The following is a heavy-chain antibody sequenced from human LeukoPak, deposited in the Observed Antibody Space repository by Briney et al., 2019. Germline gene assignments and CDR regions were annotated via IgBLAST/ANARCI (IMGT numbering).Heavy chain of an antibody. Sequence: GGSLRLSCAASGFTLSSYWMHWVRQAPGKGLEWVAATSSSGRTTYYADSVKGRFTFSRDNSKSTLYLQMNSLRAEDTAVYYCAKRDSGLSAEGPIDYWGQGTLVTVSS. D-gene: IGHD3-10*01. CDR2: TSSSGRTT. CDR3: AKRDSGLSAEGPIDY. J-gene: IGHJ4*02. CDR1: GFTLSSYW. V-gene: IGHV3-23*01.